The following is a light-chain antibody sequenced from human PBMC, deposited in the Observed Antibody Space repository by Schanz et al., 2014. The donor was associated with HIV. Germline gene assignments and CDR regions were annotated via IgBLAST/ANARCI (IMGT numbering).Light chain of an antibody. CDR1: QSISSNF. J-gene: IGKJ2*01. V-gene: IGKV3-20*01. Sequence: EIVLTQSPGTLSLSPGERATLSCRASQSISSNFLAWYQQRPGQAPRLLIHGASSRATGIPARFSGSGSGTDFTLTISRLEPEDFAVYYCQYCGSPVTFGQGTRLEN. CDR3: QYCGSPVT. CDR2: GAS.